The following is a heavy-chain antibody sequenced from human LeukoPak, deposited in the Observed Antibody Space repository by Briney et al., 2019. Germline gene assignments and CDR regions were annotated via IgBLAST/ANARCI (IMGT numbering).Heavy chain of an antibody. D-gene: IGHD6-19*01. CDR2: ISAYNGDT. V-gene: IGHV1-18*01. Sequence: ASVKVSCKASGYTFNIYGTSWVRQAPGKGLEWMGWISAYNGDTKYAQKLQGRVTLTTDTSTSTAYMELRSLTSDDAAVYYCGRSSSGWSVDYWGQGALVTVSS. CDR3: GRSSSGWSVDY. J-gene: IGHJ4*02. CDR1: GYTFNIYG.